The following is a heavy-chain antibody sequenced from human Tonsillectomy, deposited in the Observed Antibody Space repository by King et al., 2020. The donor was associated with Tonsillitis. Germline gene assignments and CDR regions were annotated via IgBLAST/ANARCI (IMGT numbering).Heavy chain of an antibody. CDR3: VIWEVGVLWCY. J-gene: IGHJ4*02. CDR2: VHPGNSHT. CDR1: GYTFTTYC. D-gene: IGHD1-26*01. V-gene: IGHV5-51*01. Sequence: QLVQSGAEVKKPGESLKISCQASGYTFTTYCIGWVRQLPGKGLEWMAIVHPGNSHTEYSPSFQGQVTISADKSISTAYLQWSSLKASDTAMYYCVIWEVGVLWCYWGQGILVTVSS.